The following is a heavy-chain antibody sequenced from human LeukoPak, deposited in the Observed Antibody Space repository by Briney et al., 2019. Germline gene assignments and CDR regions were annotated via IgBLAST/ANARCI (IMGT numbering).Heavy chain of an antibody. CDR3: ARDLLGCSGGSCSNWFDP. CDR1: GFHFSTYA. V-gene: IGHV3-23*01. Sequence: HTGGSLRLSCAASGFHFSTYAMSWVRQAPGKGLEWVSGISGSGDTTYYADSVKGRFTISRDNSKNMLYLQIKSLGAEDTAVYYCARDLLGCSGGSCSNWFDPWGQGTLVTVSS. J-gene: IGHJ5*02. D-gene: IGHD2-15*01. CDR2: ISGSGDTT.